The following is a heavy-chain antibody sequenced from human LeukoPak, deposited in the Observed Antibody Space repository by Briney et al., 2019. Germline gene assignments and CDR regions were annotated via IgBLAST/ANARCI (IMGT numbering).Heavy chain of an antibody. CDR2: ISHDGGND. CDR1: GLTFRNHA. J-gene: IGHJ4*02. Sequence: PGKSLRLSCAASGLTFRNHAIHWVRQAPGKGLEWVTVISHDGGNDYYRDTVKGRFTISRDNSKNTLYLQMNSLRADDTAVYYCAKESGYYYEYFEYWGQGTLVTVSS. D-gene: IGHD3-22*01. CDR3: AKESGYYYEYFEY. V-gene: IGHV3-30-3*01.